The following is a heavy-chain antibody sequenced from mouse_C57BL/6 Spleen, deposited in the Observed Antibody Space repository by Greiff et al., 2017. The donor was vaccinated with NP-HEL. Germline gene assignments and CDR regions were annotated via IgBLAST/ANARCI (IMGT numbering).Heavy chain of an antibody. CDR2: INYDGSST. CDR3: ARAPLRGYFDY. V-gene: IGHV5-16*01. D-gene: IGHD2-4*01. J-gene: IGHJ2*01. Sequence: EVKLMESEGGLVQPGSSMKLSCTASGFTFSDYYMAWVRQVPEKGLEWVANINYDGSSTYYLDSLKSRFIISRDNAKNILYLQMSSLKSEDTATYYCARAPLRGYFDYWGQGTTLTVSS. CDR1: GFTFSDYY.